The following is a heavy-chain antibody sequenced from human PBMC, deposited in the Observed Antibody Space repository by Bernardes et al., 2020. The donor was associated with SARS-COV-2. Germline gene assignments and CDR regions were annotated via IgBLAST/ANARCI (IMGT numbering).Heavy chain of an antibody. CDR3: AREYRYRSLDL. Sequence: ASVKVSCKASGYTFIASYIHWLRQAPGQGPAWMGWINTNTGGTHYVENFQGRVTMTRDTSISTAYMELSSLRPDDAAVYYCAREYRYRSLDLWGQGTLVTVYS. D-gene: IGHD5-18*01. V-gene: IGHV1-2*02. J-gene: IGHJ5*02. CDR2: INTNTGGT. CDR1: GYTFIASY.